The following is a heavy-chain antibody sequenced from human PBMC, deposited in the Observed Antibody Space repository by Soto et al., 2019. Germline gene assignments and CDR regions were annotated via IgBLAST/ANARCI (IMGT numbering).Heavy chain of an antibody. CDR3: ARDIGFDYVN. CDR2: IKDDGSEI. J-gene: IGHJ4*02. Sequence: AGGSLRLSCAVSGFNVMSYWMSWVRQAPGKGLEWVASIKDDGSEIYYLQSVRGRFTISRDSAGNALHLAMNYMSAEDTGVYFCARDIGFDYVNWGQGTWSPSPQ. D-gene: IGHD5-12*01. CDR1: GFNVMSYW. V-gene: IGHV3-7*01.